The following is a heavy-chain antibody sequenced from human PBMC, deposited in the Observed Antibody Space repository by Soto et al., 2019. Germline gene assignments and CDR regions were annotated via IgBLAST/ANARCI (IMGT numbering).Heavy chain of an antibody. J-gene: IGHJ4*02. CDR3: ARGRGTYMWFAY. V-gene: IGHV3-53*01. CDR1: GFTVSSSY. D-gene: IGHD1-26*01. CDR2: IYSGGTT. Sequence: GGSLRLSCAASGFTVSSSYMNWVRQAPGKGLEWVSVIYSGGTTYYADSVKGRFTISRDNSKNTLFLQMNSLRADDTAVYYCARGRGTYMWFAYWGLGALVT.